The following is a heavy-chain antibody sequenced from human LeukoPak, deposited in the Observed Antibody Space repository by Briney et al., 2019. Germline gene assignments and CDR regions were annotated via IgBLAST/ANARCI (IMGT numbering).Heavy chain of an antibody. Sequence: MSSETLSLTCTVSGDSISSTSYYWGWIRQPPGKGLEWIGSIYYSGSTYYNPSLKSRVTISVDTSKNQFSLKLSSVTAADTAVYYCARGGTYYYDSSGYPVAFDIWGQGTMVTVSS. CDR1: GDSISSTSYY. V-gene: IGHV4-39*07. CDR2: IYYSGST. D-gene: IGHD3-22*01. CDR3: ARGGTYYYDSSGYPVAFDI. J-gene: IGHJ3*02.